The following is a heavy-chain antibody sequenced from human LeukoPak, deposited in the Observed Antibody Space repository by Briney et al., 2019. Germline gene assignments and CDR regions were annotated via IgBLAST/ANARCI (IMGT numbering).Heavy chain of an antibody. J-gene: IGHJ3*02. V-gene: IGHV3-66*02. Sequence: GGSLRLSCAASGFTVSSNYMSWVRQAPGKGLEWVSVIYSGGSTYYADSVKCRFTISRDNSKNTLYLQMNSLRAEDTAVYYCARGSSLRINYDFWSGYHKNAFDIWGQGTMVTVSS. D-gene: IGHD3-3*01. CDR2: IYSGGST. CDR3: ARGSSLRINYDFWSGYHKNAFDI. CDR1: GFTVSSNY.